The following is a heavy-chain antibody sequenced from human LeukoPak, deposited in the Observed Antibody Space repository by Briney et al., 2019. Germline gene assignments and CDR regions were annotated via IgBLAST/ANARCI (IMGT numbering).Heavy chain of an antibody. CDR2: ISGSGGST. D-gene: IGHD6-13*01. CDR3: AKGDSGSWYGS. CDR1: GFTFSSYA. J-gene: IGHJ5*02. Sequence: GGSLRLSCAASGFTFSSYAMSWVRQAPGKGLEWVSAISGSGGSTYYADSVKGRFTISRDNSKNTLYLQMNSLRVEDTALYYCAKGDSGSWYGSWGQGTLVTVSS. V-gene: IGHV3-23*01.